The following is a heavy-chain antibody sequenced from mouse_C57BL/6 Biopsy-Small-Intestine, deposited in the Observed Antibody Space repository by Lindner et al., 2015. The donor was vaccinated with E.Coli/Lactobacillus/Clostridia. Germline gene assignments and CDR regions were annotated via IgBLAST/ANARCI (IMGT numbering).Heavy chain of an antibody. J-gene: IGHJ2*01. V-gene: IGHV1-66*01. CDR2: IYPGSGNS. CDR1: GYSFTNYY. D-gene: IGHD4-1*01. CDR3: ARGTAGTGY. Sequence: VQLQESGPELVKPGASVKISCKASGYSFTNYYIHWVKQRPGQGLEWIGWIYPGSGNSKYNEKFKGKASLTADSSSSSAYMQLSSLTSEDSAVYFCARGTAGTGYWGQGTTLTVSS.